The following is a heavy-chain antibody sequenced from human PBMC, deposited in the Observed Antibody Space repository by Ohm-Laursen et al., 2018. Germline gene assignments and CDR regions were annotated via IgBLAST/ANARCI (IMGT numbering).Heavy chain of an antibody. CDR1: AFTLTDYY. CDR3: AREPGEAFDY. Sequence: SLRLSCAAPAFTLTDYYMSWIRQAPGKGLEWVAYISASSATIYYADSVKGRFSISRGNAKNSLYLQMNSLRDVDTAVYYCAREPGEAFDYWGQGTLVTVSS. CDR2: ISASSATI. V-gene: IGHV3-11*04. D-gene: IGHD3-16*01. J-gene: IGHJ4*02.